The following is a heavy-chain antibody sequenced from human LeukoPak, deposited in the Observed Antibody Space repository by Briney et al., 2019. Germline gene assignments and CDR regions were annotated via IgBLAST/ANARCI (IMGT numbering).Heavy chain of an antibody. V-gene: IGHV1-2*02. CDR3: AREANDSSGYYPKHDAFDI. CDR1: GYTFTGYY. Sequence: GASVKVSCKASGYTFTGYYMHWVRQAPGQGLEWMGWINPNSGGTNYAQKFQGRVTMTRGTSISTAYMELSRLRSDDTAVYYCAREANDSSGYYPKHDAFDIWGQGTMVTVSS. CDR2: INPNSGGT. D-gene: IGHD3-22*01. J-gene: IGHJ3*02.